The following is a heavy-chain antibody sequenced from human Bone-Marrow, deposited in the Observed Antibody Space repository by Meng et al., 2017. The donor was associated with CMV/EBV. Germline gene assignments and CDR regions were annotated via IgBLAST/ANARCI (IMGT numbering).Heavy chain of an antibody. J-gene: IGHJ6*01. Sequence: GSLRLSCTVSGGSISSSSYYWGWIRQPPGKGLEWIGSIYYSGSTYYNPSLNSRVTISVDTSKNQFSLKLSSVTAADTAVYYCARDHAAYYGSGSYGMDVWGQGTTVPVSS. CDR1: GGSISSSSYY. D-gene: IGHD3-10*01. CDR3: ARDHAAYYGSGSYGMDV. CDR2: IYYSGST. V-gene: IGHV4-39*07.